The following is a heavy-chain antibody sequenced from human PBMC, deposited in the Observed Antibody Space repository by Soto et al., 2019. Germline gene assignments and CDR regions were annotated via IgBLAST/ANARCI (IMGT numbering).Heavy chain of an antibody. CDR3: ARVHTSGSGCDY. D-gene: IGHD5-12*01. CDR1: GYSVSSGYY. CDR2: VSHSGST. Sequence: SETLSLTCAVSGYSVSSGYYWAWIRQSPGKGLEWLGSVSHSGSTYYNPSLKSRVTMSVDTSKNQISLNLISVTAADTALYYCARVHTSGSGCDYWGQGTLVTVSS. J-gene: IGHJ4*02. V-gene: IGHV4-38-2*01.